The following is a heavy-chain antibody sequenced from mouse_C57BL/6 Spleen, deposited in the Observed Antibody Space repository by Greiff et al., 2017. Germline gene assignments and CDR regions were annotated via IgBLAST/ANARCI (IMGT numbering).Heavy chain of an antibody. V-gene: IGHV1-80*01. D-gene: IGHD2-5*01. Sequence: QVQLKQSGAELVKPGASVKISCKASGYAFSSYWMNWVKQRPGKGLEWIGQIYPGDGDTNYNGKFKGKATLTADKSSSTAYMQLSSLTSEDSAVYFCARHSNPYYYAMDYWGQGTSVTVSS. CDR3: ARHSNPYYYAMDY. J-gene: IGHJ4*01. CDR1: GYAFSSYW. CDR2: IYPGDGDT.